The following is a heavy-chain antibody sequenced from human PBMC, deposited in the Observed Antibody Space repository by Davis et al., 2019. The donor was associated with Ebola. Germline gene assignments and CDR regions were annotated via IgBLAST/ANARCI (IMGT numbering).Heavy chain of an antibody. CDR3: ARGGLLSALDL. V-gene: IGHV3-53*01. CDR2: IYADGST. D-gene: IGHD2-15*01. CDR1: GFNVRNNY. J-gene: IGHJ3*01. Sequence: GGSLRLSCAVSGFNVRNNYLNWVRQAPGKGLQWVSVIYADGSTYYADSVKGRFTISRDTSKNTMFLQMTGLRVEDTAIYYCARGGLLSALDLWGQGTMVSVSS.